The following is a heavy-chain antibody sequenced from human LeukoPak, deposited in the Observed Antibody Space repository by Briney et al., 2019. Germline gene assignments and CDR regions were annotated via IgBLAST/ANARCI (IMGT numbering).Heavy chain of an antibody. CDR1: GGSISSSSYY. D-gene: IGHD5-18*01. J-gene: IGHJ4*02. V-gene: IGHV4-39*01. CDR3: ARHVDTATDYFDY. Sequence: SETLSLTCPVAGGSISSSSYYWGWIRQPPGKGLEWNGSIYYSGSSYYNPSLKSRVTISVHTSKNQFSLKLSSVTAADTAVYYCARHVDTATDYFDYWGQGTLVTVSS. CDR2: IYYSGSS.